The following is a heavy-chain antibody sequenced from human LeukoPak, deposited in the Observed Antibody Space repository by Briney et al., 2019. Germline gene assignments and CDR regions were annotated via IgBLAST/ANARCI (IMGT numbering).Heavy chain of an antibody. Sequence: GGSLRLSCAASGFTFSSYGMHWVRQAPGKGLEWVAVISYDGSNKYYADSVKGRFTISRDNSKNTLYLQMNSLRAEDTAVYYCAKVGAMWDNWFDPWGQGTLVTVSS. J-gene: IGHJ5*02. CDR1: GFTFSSYG. D-gene: IGHD1-26*01. V-gene: IGHV3-30*18. CDR3: AKVGAMWDNWFDP. CDR2: ISYDGSNK.